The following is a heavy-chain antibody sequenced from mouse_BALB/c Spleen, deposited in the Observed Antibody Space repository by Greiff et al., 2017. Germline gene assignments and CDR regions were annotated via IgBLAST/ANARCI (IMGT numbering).Heavy chain of an antibody. D-gene: IGHD2-14*01. J-gene: IGHJ2*01. CDR1: GFTFSSFG. Sequence: EVQGVESGGGLVQPGGSRKLSCAASGFTFSSFGMHWVRQAPEKGLEWVAYISSGSSTIYYAATVKGRFTISRDNPKNTLFLQMTSLRSEDTAMYYCARYRYDYFGYWGQGTTLTVSS. CDR2: ISSGSSTI. CDR3: ARYRYDYFGY. V-gene: IGHV5-17*02.